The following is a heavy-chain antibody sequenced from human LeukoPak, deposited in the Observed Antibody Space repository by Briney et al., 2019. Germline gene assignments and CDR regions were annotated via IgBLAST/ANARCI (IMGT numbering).Heavy chain of an antibody. J-gene: IGHJ6*02. CDR3: ARVKRETSTRPWTSGMGV. CDR2: ISGSGSTI. D-gene: IGHD3/OR15-3a*01. Sequence: GGSLTLSCAASGFTFNDYYMNWIRQAPGEGLEWVSYISGSGSTIYYADSVKGRFTISRDNARNSLYLQMNSLGAEDTAVYYCARVKRETSTRPWTSGMGVWGQGTRVTVSS. CDR1: GFTFNDYY. V-gene: IGHV3-11*01.